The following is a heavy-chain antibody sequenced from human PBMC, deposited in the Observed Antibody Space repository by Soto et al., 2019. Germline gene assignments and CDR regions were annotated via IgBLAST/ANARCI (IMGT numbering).Heavy chain of an antibody. CDR2: ISAYNGNT. CDR1: EGTFSSYG. V-gene: IGHV1-18*01. J-gene: IGHJ4*02. D-gene: IGHD6-19*01. CDR3: AVAYSSGWYEY. Sequence: VKLSYKASEGTFSSYGISWVRQAPGQGLEWMGWISAYNGNTNYAQKLQGRVTMTTDTSTSTAYMELRSLRSDDTAVYYCAVAYSSGWYEYWGQGTLVTVSS.